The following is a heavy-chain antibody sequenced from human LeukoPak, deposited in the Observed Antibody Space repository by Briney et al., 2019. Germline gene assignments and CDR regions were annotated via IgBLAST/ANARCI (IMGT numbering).Heavy chain of an antibody. Sequence: ASVKVSCKASGYTFTSYDINWVRQATGQGLEWMGWMNPNSGNTGHAQKFQGRVTMTRNTSISTAYMELRSLRSDDTAVYYCARNSHRGPGDYWGQGTLVTVSS. CDR3: ARNSHRGPGDY. V-gene: IGHV1-8*01. J-gene: IGHJ4*02. CDR2: MNPNSGNT. D-gene: IGHD1-14*01. CDR1: GYTFTSYD.